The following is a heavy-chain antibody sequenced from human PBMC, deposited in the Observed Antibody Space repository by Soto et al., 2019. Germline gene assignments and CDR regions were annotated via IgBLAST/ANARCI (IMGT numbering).Heavy chain of an antibody. Sequence: KSSETLSLTCAVSGYSIRSGYFWGWIRQPPGKGLEWIGSMYHSGITYYNLSLKSRVTISVDTSKNQLSLKLRSATAADTAVYYCARSMYSTSAQLYYGMDVWGQGTTVTVSS. J-gene: IGHJ6*02. D-gene: IGHD6-6*01. CDR3: ARSMYSTSAQLYYGMDV. CDR2: MYHSGIT. CDR1: GYSIRSGYF. V-gene: IGHV4-38-2*01.